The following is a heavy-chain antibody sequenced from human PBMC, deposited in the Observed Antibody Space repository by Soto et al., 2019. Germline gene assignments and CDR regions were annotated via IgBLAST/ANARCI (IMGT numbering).Heavy chain of an antibody. CDR3: AKSRYSDSSGDFYDF. D-gene: IGHD3-22*01. Sequence: EVQLLESGGGLVQPGGSLRLSCAASGFTFSNYTMSWVRQAPGKGLEWVSGIGGRATSAYYADSVKGRFAISRDNSYNTLFLQLNSLRAEDMAAYYCAKSRYSDSSGDFYDFWGQGTLVSVSP. CDR1: GFTFSNYT. CDR2: IGGRATSA. J-gene: IGHJ4*02. V-gene: IGHV3-23*01.